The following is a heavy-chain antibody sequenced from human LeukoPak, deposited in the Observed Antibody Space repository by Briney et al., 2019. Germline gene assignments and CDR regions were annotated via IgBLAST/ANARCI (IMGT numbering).Heavy chain of an antibody. CDR3: AREPPRGYSSSWYSYYYYMDV. D-gene: IGHD6-13*01. J-gene: IGHJ6*03. Sequence: SSETLSLTCTVSGYSISSGYYWGWIRQPPGKGLEWIGEIYHSGSTNYNPSLKSRVTISVDKSKNQFSLKLSSVTAADTAVYYCAREPPRGYSSSWYSYYYYMDVWGKGTTVTVSS. CDR2: IYHSGST. V-gene: IGHV4-38-2*02. CDR1: GYSISSGYY.